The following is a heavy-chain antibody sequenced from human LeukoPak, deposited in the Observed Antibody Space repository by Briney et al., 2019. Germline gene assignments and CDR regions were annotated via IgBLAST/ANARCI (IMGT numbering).Heavy chain of an antibody. Sequence: GGSLRLSCAASGFTVSSNYMSWVRQAPGKGLEWVSVIYSGGSTYYADSVKGRFTISRDNSKNTLYLQMNSLRAEDTAVYYCAKARSPCSSTSCYYVAFDIWGRGTMVTVSS. CDR3: AKARSPCSSTSCYYVAFDI. D-gene: IGHD2-2*01. J-gene: IGHJ3*02. CDR2: IYSGGST. CDR1: GFTVSSNY. V-gene: IGHV3-53*01.